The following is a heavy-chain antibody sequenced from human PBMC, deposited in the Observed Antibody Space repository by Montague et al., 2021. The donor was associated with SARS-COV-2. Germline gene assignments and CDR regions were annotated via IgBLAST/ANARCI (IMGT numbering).Heavy chain of an antibody. CDR1: GGSFTDYY. J-gene: IGHJ3*01. V-gene: IGHV4-34*01. CDR3: ARGQVSVYGVLIMLPAAGTFGD. D-gene: IGHD3-3*01. Sequence: SETLSLTCAVYGGSFTDYYWTWIRQAPGKGLEWIGEVDHRGSASYSPSLKGRVSISVDRSKNQFSLNLRSVTAADTAAYYCARGQVSVYGVLIMLPAAGTFGDWGRGTMVPVSP. CDR2: VDHRGSA.